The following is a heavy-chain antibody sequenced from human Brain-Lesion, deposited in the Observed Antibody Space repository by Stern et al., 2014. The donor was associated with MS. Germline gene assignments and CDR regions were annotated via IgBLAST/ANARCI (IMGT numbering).Heavy chain of an antibody. CDR3: ARGRVVPGFQYYATDV. CDR1: GGSISSGGYY. J-gene: IGHJ6*02. V-gene: IGHV4-61*02. CDR2: HFNSGST. D-gene: IGHD2-2*01. Sequence: VQLVESGPGLVKPSQTLSLSCTVSGGSISSGGYYWSWIRQPAGQGLEWIGRHFNSGSTRYNPSLKSRVTKPIDQSKNQFSLRLNSMTAADTAVYYCARGRVVPGFQYYATDVWGQGTTVIVSS.